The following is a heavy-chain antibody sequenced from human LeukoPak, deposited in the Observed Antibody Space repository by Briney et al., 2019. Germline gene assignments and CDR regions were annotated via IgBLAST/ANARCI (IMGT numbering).Heavy chain of an antibody. CDR3: ARVGSNYYYYGMDV. D-gene: IGHD2-15*01. V-gene: IGHV3-64*01. CDR2: ISSNGGST. CDR1: GFTFSSYA. Sequence: GGSLRLSCAASGFTFSSYAMHWARQAPGKGLEHVSAISSNGGSTYYANSVKGRFTISRDNSKNRLYLQMGSLRAEDMGVYYCARVGSNYYYYGMDVWGQGTTVTVSS. J-gene: IGHJ6*02.